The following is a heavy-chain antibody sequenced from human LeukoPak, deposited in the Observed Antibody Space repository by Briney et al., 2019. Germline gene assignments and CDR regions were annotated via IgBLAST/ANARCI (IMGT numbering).Heavy chain of an antibody. CDR1: EFTFNNYA. Sequence: GGSLRLSCATSEFTFNNYAMSWVRQAPGKGLEWVSAISGSGDGTYYADSVKGRFTISRDNPKNTLYLQTNSLRAEDTAVYYCAKGLSGDYIFDYWGQGALVTVSS. V-gene: IGHV3-23*01. D-gene: IGHD4-17*01. CDR3: AKGLSGDYIFDY. CDR2: ISGSGDGT. J-gene: IGHJ4*02.